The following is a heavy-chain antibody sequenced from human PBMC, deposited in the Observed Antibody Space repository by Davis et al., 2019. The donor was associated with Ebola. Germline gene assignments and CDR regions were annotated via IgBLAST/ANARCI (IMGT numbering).Heavy chain of an antibody. Sequence: PGGSLRLSCTASGFTFSIYGIHWVRQAPGKGLQWVTFIRYDGRDKYYIDSVKGRFTISRDNSKNTVYLQMHGLRSEDTAVYYCAKDGGGSYRGNYYHYIDGWGKGTTVTVSS. CDR3: AKDGGGSYRGNYYHYIDG. V-gene: IGHV3-30*02. J-gene: IGHJ6*03. D-gene: IGHD3-16*01. CDR2: IRYDGRDK. CDR1: GFTFSIYG.